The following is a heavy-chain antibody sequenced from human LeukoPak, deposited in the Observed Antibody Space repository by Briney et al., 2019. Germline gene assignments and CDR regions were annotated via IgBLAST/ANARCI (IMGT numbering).Heavy chain of an antibody. D-gene: IGHD3-10*01. J-gene: IGHJ4*02. Sequence: PGGSLRLSCAASGFTVSSNYMSWVRQAPGKGLEWVSVIYGGGSTYYADSVKGRFAVSRDNSKNTLYLQMNSLRAEDTAVYYCVRGALYMYYFDYWGQGTLVTVSS. CDR1: GFTVSSNY. CDR3: VRGALYMYYFDY. CDR2: IYGGGST. V-gene: IGHV3-53*05.